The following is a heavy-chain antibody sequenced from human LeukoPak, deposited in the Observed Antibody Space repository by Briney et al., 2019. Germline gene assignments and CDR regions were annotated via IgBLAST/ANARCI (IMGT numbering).Heavy chain of an antibody. CDR3: ARAAFKTAIPHY. V-gene: IGHV1-2*02. CDR1: GYTFTGYY. J-gene: IGHJ4*02. Sequence: ASVKVSCKASGYTFTGYYMHWVRQAPGQGLEWMGWINPNSGGTNYAQKFQGRVTMTRDTSISTAYMELSRLRSDDTAVYYCARAAFKTAIPHYWGQGPLVTVSS. CDR2: INPNSGGT. D-gene: IGHD2-21*02.